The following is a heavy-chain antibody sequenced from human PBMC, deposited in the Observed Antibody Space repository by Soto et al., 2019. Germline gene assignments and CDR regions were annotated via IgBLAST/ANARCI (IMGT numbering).Heavy chain of an antibody. D-gene: IGHD6-19*01. Sequence: GGSLRLSCTASGFTFGDCAVNWFRQAPGKGLEWVGFIRSKTYDVTTEYAASVKDRFIISREDSKNIAYLQMNSLKTEDTAVYYCSRAVAGPFDYWGQGTLVTVSS. J-gene: IGHJ4*02. CDR1: GFTFGDCA. CDR3: SRAVAGPFDY. V-gene: IGHV3-49*03. CDR2: IRSKTYDVTT.